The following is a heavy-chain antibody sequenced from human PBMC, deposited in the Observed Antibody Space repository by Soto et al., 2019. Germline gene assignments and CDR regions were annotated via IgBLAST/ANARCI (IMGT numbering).Heavy chain of an antibody. Sequence: QVQLVQSGAEVKKPGASVKLSCKTSGYDCTRYFIHWVRQAPGQGLEWMVKVNPTGGSPTFGQKFQGRVTVTTDTSTSTVYMELSSLRSDATAVYYCSRDLSPYWGQGTLVTVSS. CDR3: SRDLSPY. CDR1: GYDCTRYF. D-gene: IGHD3-16*02. V-gene: IGHV1-46*03. CDR2: VNPTGGSP. J-gene: IGHJ4*02.